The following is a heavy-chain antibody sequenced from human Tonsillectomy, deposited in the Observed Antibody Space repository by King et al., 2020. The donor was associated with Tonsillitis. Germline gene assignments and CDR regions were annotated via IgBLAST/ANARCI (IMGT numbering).Heavy chain of an antibody. V-gene: IGHV4-59*01. CDR3: AREVVGASTNWFDP. D-gene: IGHD2-15*01. CDR1: GGSISGYY. CDR2: IYYTGST. Sequence: QLQESGPGLVKPSETLSLTCTVSGGSISGYYWTWIRQPPGKGLEWIGYIYYTGSTNYNPSLKSLFTISLDTSRNQFSLRLTSVTAADTAVYYCAREVVGASTNWFDPWGQGTLVTVSS. J-gene: IGHJ5*02.